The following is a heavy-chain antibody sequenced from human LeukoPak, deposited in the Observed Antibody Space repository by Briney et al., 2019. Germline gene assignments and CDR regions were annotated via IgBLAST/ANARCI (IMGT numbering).Heavy chain of an antibody. CDR3: AGTPMTTSGPMFDY. D-gene: IGHD3-16*01. CDR1: GYTLTELS. CDR2: FDPEDGET. V-gene: IGHV1-24*01. Sequence: ASVKVSCKVSGYTLTELSMHWVRQAPGKGLEWMGGFDPEDGETIYAQKFQGRVTMTEDTSTDTAYMELSSLRSEDTAVYYCAGTPMTTSGPMFDYWGQGTLVTISS. J-gene: IGHJ4*02.